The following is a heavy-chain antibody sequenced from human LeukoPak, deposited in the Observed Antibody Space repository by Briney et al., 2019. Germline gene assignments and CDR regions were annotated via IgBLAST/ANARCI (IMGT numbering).Heavy chain of an antibody. D-gene: IGHD3-10*01. V-gene: IGHV3-7*01. Sequence: HPGGSLRISCAASGFTFSTYWMTWVRQAPGKGLEWVANIKPSGTETYYGDPVKGRFTISRDNAKNLLYLQMSSLRAEDTAVYSCGRFGDEAGIDNWGQGTLVTVSS. CDR3: GRFGDEAGIDN. CDR1: GFTFSTYW. J-gene: IGHJ4*02. CDR2: IKPSGTET.